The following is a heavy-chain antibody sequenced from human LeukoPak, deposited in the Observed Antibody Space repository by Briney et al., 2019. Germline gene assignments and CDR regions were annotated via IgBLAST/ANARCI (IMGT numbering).Heavy chain of an antibody. D-gene: IGHD6-13*01. CDR3: ARAREYSSSWYFWFDP. Sequence: ASVKVSCKASGYTFTSYYMHWVRQAPGQGLEWMGIINPSGGSTSYAQKFQGRVTMTRDTSTSTVYMELSSLRSEDTVVYYCARAREYSSSWYFWFDPWGQGTLVTVSS. V-gene: IGHV1-46*01. CDR2: INPSGGST. CDR1: GYTFTSYY. J-gene: IGHJ5*02.